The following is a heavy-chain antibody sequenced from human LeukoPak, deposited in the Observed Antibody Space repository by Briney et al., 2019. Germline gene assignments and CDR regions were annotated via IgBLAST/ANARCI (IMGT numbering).Heavy chain of an antibody. CDR1: GYTFTSYD. J-gene: IGHJ6*02. D-gene: IGHD3-10*01. CDR2: MNPNNGNT. CDR3: ARALWFGAEDRYYYYGMDV. Sequence: GASVKVSCKASGYTFTSYDINWVRQATGQGLEWMGWMNPNNGNTGYAQKFQGRVTMTRNTSISTAYMELSSLRSEDTAVYYCARALWFGAEDRYYYYGMDVWGQGTTVTVSS. V-gene: IGHV1-8*01.